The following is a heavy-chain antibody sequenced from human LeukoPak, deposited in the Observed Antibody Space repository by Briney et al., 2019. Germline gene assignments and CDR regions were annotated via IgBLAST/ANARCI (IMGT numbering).Heavy chain of an antibody. J-gene: IGHJ4*02. V-gene: IGHV1-69*13. CDR2: IIPIFGTA. D-gene: IGHD4-17*01. Sequence: SVKVSCKASGGTFSSYAISWVRQAPGQGLEWMGGIIPIFGTANYAQKFQGRVTITADESTSTAYMELSSLRSEDTAVYYCARDVDDYDGNYCDYWGQGTLVTVSS. CDR3: ARDVDDYDGNYCDY. CDR1: GGTFSSYA.